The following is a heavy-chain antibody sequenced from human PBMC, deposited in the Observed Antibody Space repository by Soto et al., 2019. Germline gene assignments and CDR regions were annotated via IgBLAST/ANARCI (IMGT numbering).Heavy chain of an antibody. D-gene: IGHD3-22*01. CDR2: INPGGGYT. CDR1: GDTFTTYY. CDR3: ARGNSGSTD. J-gene: IGHJ4*02. Sequence: QVQLVQSGAEVKKPGASVRVSCKASGDTFTTYYMHWARQAPGQGLEWMGIINPGGGYTSYAQRFQGRVTMTRDTSTTTVHMELSSLQSEDTAVYYCARGNSGSTDWGQGTLVTVSS. V-gene: IGHV1-46*03.